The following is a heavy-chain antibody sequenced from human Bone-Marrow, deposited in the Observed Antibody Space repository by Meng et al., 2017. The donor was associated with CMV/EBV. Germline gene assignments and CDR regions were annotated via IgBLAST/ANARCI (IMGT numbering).Heavy chain of an antibody. J-gene: IGHJ3*02. V-gene: IGHV3-30-3*01. CDR3: ARDPVGGAWIHDAFDI. CDR1: GFSVSNYG. CDR2: ISNDGSNK. D-gene: IGHD3-16*01. Sequence: GASLKICCAASGFSVSNYGLHWVRQAPGKGLEWVAVISNDGSNKYYADSVKGRFTISRDNSKNTLYLQMNSLRPEDTAVYYCARDPVGGAWIHDAFDIWGQGTVVTVSS.